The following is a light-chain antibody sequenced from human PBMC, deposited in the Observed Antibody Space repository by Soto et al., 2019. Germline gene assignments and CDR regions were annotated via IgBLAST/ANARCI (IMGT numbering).Light chain of an antibody. CDR2: GAS. V-gene: IGKV3-20*01. CDR3: QQYAIFPRT. Sequence: ENVLTQSPDTLSLSPGEEATLSCRASQSVNNNYLAWYQQIPGQPPRLLIYGASSRATGIPDRFSGRGSGTDFTLTISRLEHEDFSVYYCQQYAIFPRTFGQGNKVEIK. CDR1: QSVNNNY. J-gene: IGKJ1*01.